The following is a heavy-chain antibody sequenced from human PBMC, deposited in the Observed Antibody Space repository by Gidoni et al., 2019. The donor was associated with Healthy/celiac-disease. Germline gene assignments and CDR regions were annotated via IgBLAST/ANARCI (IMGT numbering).Heavy chain of an antibody. V-gene: IGHV4-34*01. J-gene: IGHJ3*02. CDR3: ARGYYDFWSDGMRLPGGHAFDI. D-gene: IGHD3-3*01. Sequence: QVQLQQWGAGLLKPSETLSLTCAVYGGSFSGYYWSWIRQPPGKGLEWIGEINHSGSTNYNPSLKSRVTISVDTSKTQFSLKLSSVTAADTAVYYCARGYYDFWSDGMRLPGGHAFDIWGQGTMVTVSS. CDR1: GGSFSGYY. CDR2: INHSGST.